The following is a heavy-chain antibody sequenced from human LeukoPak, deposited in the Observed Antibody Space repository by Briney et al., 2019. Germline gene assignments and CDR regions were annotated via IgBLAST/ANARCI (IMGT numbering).Heavy chain of an antibody. Sequence: GGSLRLSCAASGFTFDDYAMHWVRQAPGKGLEWVSGISWNSGSIGYADSVKGRFTTSRDNAKNSLYLQMNSLRAEDTALYYCAKDPQRSDYYGSGSTNWYFDLWGRGTLVTVSS. CDR1: GFTFDDYA. V-gene: IGHV3-9*01. CDR2: ISWNSGSI. CDR3: AKDPQRSDYYGSGSTNWYFDL. J-gene: IGHJ2*01. D-gene: IGHD3-10*01.